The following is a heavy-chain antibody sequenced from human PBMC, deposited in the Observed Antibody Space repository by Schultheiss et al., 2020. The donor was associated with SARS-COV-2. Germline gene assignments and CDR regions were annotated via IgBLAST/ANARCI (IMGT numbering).Heavy chain of an antibody. Sequence: SQTLSLTCTVSGGSISSYYWSWIRQPPGKGLEWIGYIYYSGSTNYNPSLKSRVTISVDTSKNQFSLKLSSVTAADTAVYYCARAVVVTAKNFDYWGQGTLVTVSS. D-gene: IGHD2-21*02. V-gene: IGHV4-59*12. CDR2: IYYSGST. CDR3: ARAVVVTAKNFDY. CDR1: GGSISSYY. J-gene: IGHJ4*02.